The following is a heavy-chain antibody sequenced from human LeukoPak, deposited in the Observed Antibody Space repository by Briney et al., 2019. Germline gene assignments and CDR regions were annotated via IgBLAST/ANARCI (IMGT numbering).Heavy chain of an antibody. J-gene: IGHJ4*02. Sequence: SVKVSCKASGGTFSSYAISWVRQAPGQGLEWMGGIIPIFGTANYAQKFQGRVTITADESTSTAYMELSSLRSEDTAVYYCARGGGGAVLRFLPHDYWGQGTLVTVSS. CDR3: ARGGGGAVLRFLPHDY. V-gene: IGHV1-69*13. CDR2: IIPIFGTA. CDR1: GGTFSSYA. D-gene: IGHD3-3*01.